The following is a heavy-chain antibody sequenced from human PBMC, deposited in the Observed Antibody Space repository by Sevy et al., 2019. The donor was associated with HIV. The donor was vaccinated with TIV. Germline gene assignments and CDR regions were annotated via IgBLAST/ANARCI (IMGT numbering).Heavy chain of an antibody. CDR1: GFTFSSYA. D-gene: IGHD3-10*01. CDR2: ISGSGGST. J-gene: IGHJ4*02. Sequence: GGSLRLSCAASGFTFSSYAMSWVRQAPGKGLEWVSAISGSGGSTYYAYSVKGRFTISRDNSKNTLYLQMNSLRAEDTAVYYCAKVTGVTMVRGVIIKGGYFDYWGQGTLVTVSS. CDR3: AKVTGVTMVRGVIIKGGYFDY. V-gene: IGHV3-23*01.